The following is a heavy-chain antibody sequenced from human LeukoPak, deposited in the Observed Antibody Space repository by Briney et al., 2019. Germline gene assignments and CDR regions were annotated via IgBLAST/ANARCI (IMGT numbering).Heavy chain of an antibody. J-gene: IGHJ4*02. CDR3: ARDRGTWNDDGFDY. CDR2: IYISGST. CDR1: GDSISSYY. V-gene: IGHV4-4*07. Sequence: SETLSLTCTVSGDSISSYYWSWIRQPAGKGLEWIGRIYISGSTNYNPSLRSRVTMSVDTSKNQFSLKLSSVTAADTAVYYCARDRGTWNDDGFDYWGQGTLVTVSS. D-gene: IGHD1-1*01.